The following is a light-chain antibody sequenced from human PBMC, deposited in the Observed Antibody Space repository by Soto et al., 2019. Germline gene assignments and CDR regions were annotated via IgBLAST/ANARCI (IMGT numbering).Light chain of an antibody. J-gene: IGKJ1*01. CDR2: KAS. CDR3: QHYNSYSDA. V-gene: IGKV1-5*03. CDR1: QTISSW. Sequence: DIRMNKSPATLCGSVGDRATLTCRASQTISSWLAWYQQKPGKATKLLIYKASTLKSGVPSRFSGSGSGTEFTLTISSLQPDDFATYYCQHYNSYSDAFGQGTKVEI.